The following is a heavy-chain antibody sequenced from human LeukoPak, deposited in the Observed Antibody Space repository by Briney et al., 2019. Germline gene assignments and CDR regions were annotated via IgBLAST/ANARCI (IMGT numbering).Heavy chain of an antibody. D-gene: IGHD1-14*01. CDR2: IYHSGST. Sequence: SETLSLTCAVSGGSLSSGGYSWSWIRQLPGKGLGWIGYIYHSGSTYYTPSLKSRVTISVDTSKNQFSLKLSSVTAADTAVYYCARDQHHDAFDIWGQGTMVTVSS. CDR3: ARDQHHDAFDI. J-gene: IGHJ3*02. V-gene: IGHV4-30-2*01. CDR1: GGSLSSGGYS.